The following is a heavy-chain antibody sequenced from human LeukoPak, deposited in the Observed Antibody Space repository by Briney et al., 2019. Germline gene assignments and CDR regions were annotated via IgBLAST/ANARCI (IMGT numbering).Heavy chain of an antibody. CDR3: ARARPSMWIDY. D-gene: IGHD5-12*01. Sequence: GGSLRLSCAASGFIFRNYGMHWVRQAPGKGLEWVASLRLDGSHEYYADSVRGRFTISRDNSKNTLYLQMNSLRPEDTAVYYCARARPSMWIDYWGQGTLVTVSS. CDR1: GFIFRNYG. CDR2: LRLDGSHE. J-gene: IGHJ4*02. V-gene: IGHV3-30*02.